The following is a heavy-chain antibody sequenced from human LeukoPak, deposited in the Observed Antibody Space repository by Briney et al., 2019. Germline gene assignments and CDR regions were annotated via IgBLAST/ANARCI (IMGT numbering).Heavy chain of an antibody. V-gene: IGHV3-7*03. CDR2: INEDGSGK. Sequence: PGGSLRLSCAASGFTFSSYWMSWVRQAPGKGLEWVANINEDGSGKYYMDSVKGRFTISRDNAKNSLYLQMNSLRAEDTAIYYCMRSEVGRNWFDPWGQGTLVTVSS. D-gene: IGHD3-3*01. CDR1: GFTFSSYW. CDR3: MRSEVGRNWFDP. J-gene: IGHJ5*02.